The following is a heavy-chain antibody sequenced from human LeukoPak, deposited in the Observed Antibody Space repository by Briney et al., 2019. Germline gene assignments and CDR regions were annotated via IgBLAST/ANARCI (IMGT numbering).Heavy chain of an antibody. D-gene: IGHD6-6*01. Sequence: PSETLSLTCTVSGGSISSGGYYWSWIRQRPGKGLEWIGYIYYSGSTYYNPSLKSRVTISVDTSKNQFSLKLSSVTAADTAVYYCARTPDIAARGFDYWGQGTLVTVSS. J-gene: IGHJ4*02. V-gene: IGHV4-31*03. CDR1: GGSISSGGYY. CDR3: ARTPDIAARGFDY. CDR2: IYYSGST.